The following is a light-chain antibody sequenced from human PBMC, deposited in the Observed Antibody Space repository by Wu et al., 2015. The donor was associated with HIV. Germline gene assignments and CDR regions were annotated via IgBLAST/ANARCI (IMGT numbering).Light chain of an antibody. CDR2: KAS. Sequence: DLQLTQSPSTLSASVGDRVTITCRASQSISDWLAWYQQKPGQAPKFLLYKASTLGSGVPSRISGSGSGTEFTLTIRGLQSDDFGTYYCQQYRTYPYTFGQGTKLEIK. CDR1: QSISDW. J-gene: IGKJ2*01. CDR3: QQYRTYPYT. V-gene: IGKV1-5*03.